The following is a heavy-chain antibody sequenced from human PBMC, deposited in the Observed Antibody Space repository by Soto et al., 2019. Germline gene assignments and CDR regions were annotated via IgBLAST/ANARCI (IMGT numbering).Heavy chain of an antibody. D-gene: IGHD3-10*01. CDR3: AKFSARTWFGEFGDY. V-gene: IGHV3-23*01. CDR1: GFTFSNYA. J-gene: IGHJ4*02. Sequence: EVQLLESGGGLVQPGGSLRLSCSASGFTFSNYAMSWVRQAPGKGLEWVSAISGSGANTYYADSVKGRFTISRDNSRNTLFLQMNSLRAEDTAVYYCAKFSARTWFGEFGDYWGQGTLVTVSS. CDR2: ISGSGANT.